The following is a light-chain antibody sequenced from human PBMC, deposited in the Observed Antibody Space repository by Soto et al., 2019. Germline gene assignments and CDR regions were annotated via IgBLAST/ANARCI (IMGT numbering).Light chain of an antibody. CDR2: LNSDGSH. V-gene: IGLV4-69*01. CDR3: QTWGTGGVV. J-gene: IGLJ2*01. Sequence: QPVLTQSPSASASLGASVKLTCTLSSGHSSNAIAWHQQQPEKGPRYLMKLNSDGSHNKGDGIPDRFSGSRSGAERYLTISSLQSEDEADYYCQTWGTGGVVFGGGTQLTVL. CDR1: SGHSSNA.